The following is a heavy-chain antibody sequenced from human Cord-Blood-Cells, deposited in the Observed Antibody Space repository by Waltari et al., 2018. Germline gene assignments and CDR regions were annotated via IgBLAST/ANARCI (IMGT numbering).Heavy chain of an antibody. D-gene: IGHD4-17*01. Sequence: QVPLPQVGARPVEALGNPVPHFRGHWGFFQGFYLTWHPQPPGKGLEWIGEINHSGSTNYNPSLKSRVTISVDTSKNQFSLRLSSVTAADTAVYYCARPHYGDYGWFDPWGQGTLVTVSS. V-gene: IGHV4-34*01. CDR2: INHSGST. J-gene: IGHJ5*02. CDR1: GFFQGFY. CDR3: ARPHYGDYGWFDP.